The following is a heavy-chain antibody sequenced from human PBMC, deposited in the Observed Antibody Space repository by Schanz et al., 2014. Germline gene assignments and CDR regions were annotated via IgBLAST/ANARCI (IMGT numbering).Heavy chain of an antibody. J-gene: IGHJ4*02. Sequence: QVQLEESGAGLVKPSGTLPLTCAVSGASVSSDNWWNWVRQPPGKGLEWIGEIYDSGNTNYNPSLKSRGTRAVDKPKIQFSLQLTSVTAADTAVYYCARGGQGFGEPHQRLFEYWGPGTLVTVSS. CDR1: GASVSSDNW. CDR3: ARGGQGFGEPHQRLFEY. V-gene: IGHV4-4*02. D-gene: IGHD3-10*01. CDR2: IYDSGNT.